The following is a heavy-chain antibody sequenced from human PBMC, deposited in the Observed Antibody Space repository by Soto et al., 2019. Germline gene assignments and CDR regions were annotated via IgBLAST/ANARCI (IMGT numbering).Heavy chain of an antibody. CDR3: AHIPNYYQYDWFDP. CDR1: GFSLTTRGVG. V-gene: IGHV2-5*02. CDR2: IYWDDDK. D-gene: IGHD3-16*01. Sequence: QITLKESGPTLVKPTQTLTLTCTFSGFSLTTRGVGVGWIRQPPGKALECLALIYWDDDKRYSPSLQSRLSITKDTSKNQVVRTMTNVDAVDTATYYCAHIPNYYQYDWFDPWCQGTLVSVAS. J-gene: IGHJ5*02.